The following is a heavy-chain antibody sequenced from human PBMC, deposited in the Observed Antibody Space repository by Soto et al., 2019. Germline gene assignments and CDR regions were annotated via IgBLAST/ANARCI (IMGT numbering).Heavy chain of an antibody. J-gene: IGHJ5*02. CDR1: GYTFTSYD. Sequence: QVQLVQSGAEVKKPGASVKVSCKASGYTFTSYDINWVRQATGQGLEWMGWMNPNSGNTGSAQKFQGRVTMTRNTSITTAYMELSSLRSEDTAVYYCARKRRDSSSWYNWFDPWGHGTLVTVSS. D-gene: IGHD6-13*01. V-gene: IGHV1-8*01. CDR2: MNPNSGNT. CDR3: ARKRRDSSSWYNWFDP.